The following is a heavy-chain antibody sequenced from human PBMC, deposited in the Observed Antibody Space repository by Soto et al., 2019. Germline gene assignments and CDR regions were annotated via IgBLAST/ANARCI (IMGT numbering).Heavy chain of an antibody. CDR2: ISAHNGNT. CDR1: GYIFTTYG. Sequence: QVHLVQSGAEVKKPGASVKVSCKGSGYIFTTYGITSVRQAPGQGLEWMGWISAHNGNTNYAQKPQGIVTVTRDTSPRTAYMELRNLRSDDTDVNYCASGRDGDYWGQGALVTVSS. D-gene: IGHD6-6*01. V-gene: IGHV1-18*01. CDR3: ASGRDGDY. J-gene: IGHJ4*02.